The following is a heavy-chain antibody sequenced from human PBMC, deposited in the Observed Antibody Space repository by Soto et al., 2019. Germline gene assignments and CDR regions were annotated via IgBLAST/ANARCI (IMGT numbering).Heavy chain of an antibody. CDR2: ISGSGGST. D-gene: IGHD6-13*01. Sequence: GGSLRLSCAASGFTFSSYAMSWVRQAPGKGLEWVSAISGSGGSTYYADSVKGRFTISRDNSKNTLYLQMNSLRAEDTAVYYCAKRANYLIAAAATSYYYYGMDVWGQGTTVTVSS. J-gene: IGHJ6*02. CDR1: GFTFSSYA. V-gene: IGHV3-23*01. CDR3: AKRANYLIAAAATSYYYYGMDV.